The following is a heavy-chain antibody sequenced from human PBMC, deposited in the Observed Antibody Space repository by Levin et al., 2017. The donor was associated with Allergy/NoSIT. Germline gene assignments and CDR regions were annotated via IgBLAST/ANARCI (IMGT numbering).Heavy chain of an antibody. Sequence: SGPTLVKPTQTLTLTCTFSGFSLSTSGVGVGWIRQPPGKALEWLALIYWDDDKRYSPSLKSRLTITKDPSKNQVILTMNNMDPVDTATYYCARDYYDSSGYYAAPPYFDYWGQGTLVTVSS. CDR3: ARDYYDSSGYYAAPPYFDY. CDR2: IYWDDDK. V-gene: IGHV2-5*02. D-gene: IGHD3-22*01. J-gene: IGHJ4*02. CDR1: GFSLSTSGVG.